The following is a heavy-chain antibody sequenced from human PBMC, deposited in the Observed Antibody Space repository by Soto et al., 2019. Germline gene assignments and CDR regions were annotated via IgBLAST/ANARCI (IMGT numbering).Heavy chain of an antibody. J-gene: IGHJ4*02. Sequence: EVQLVESGGGLVKPGGSLRLSCAASGFTFSSYAMSWVRQAPGKGLEWVSAISGSGGSTYYADSVKGRFTISRDNSKNTLYLQRNSLRAEDTAVYYCAKSTVVGYCSSTSCSGDYWGQGTLVTVSS. CDR2: ISGSGGST. CDR1: GFTFSSYA. D-gene: IGHD2-2*01. V-gene: IGHV3-23*04. CDR3: AKSTVVGYCSSTSCSGDY.